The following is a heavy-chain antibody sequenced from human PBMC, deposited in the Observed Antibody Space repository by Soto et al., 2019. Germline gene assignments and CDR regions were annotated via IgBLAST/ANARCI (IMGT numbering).Heavy chain of an antibody. D-gene: IGHD5-12*01. J-gene: IGHJ4*01. CDR2: IKYRGAST. Sequence: GGSLRLSCAASGFTFSSYAMTWAHHVPGKGLEWVPGIKYRGASTYCAGSVKGRCTIYRDSSENTLSLQMNSLRVDDTAVYYWARARRYSDYDRDYWGQGTLGSVSS. CDR1: GFTFSSYA. V-gene: IGHV3-23*01. CDR3: ARARRYSDYDRDY.